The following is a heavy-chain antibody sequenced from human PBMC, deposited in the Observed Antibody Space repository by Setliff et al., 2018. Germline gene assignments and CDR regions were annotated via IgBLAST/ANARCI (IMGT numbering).Heavy chain of an antibody. J-gene: IGHJ6*03. D-gene: IGHD6-13*01. Sequence: SETLSLTCTVSGGYISSYYWSWIRQPPGKGLEWIGYLYYSGSTNYNPSLKSRVTISVDTSKNQFSLKLSSVTAADTAVYYCARHRRGSSWQDYYYYYYMDVWGKGTTVTVSS. V-gene: IGHV4-59*08. CDR2: LYYSGST. CDR1: GGYISSYY. CDR3: ARHRRGSSWQDYYYYYYMDV.